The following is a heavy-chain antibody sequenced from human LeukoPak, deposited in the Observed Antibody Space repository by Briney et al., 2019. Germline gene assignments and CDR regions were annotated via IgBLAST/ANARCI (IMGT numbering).Heavy chain of an antibody. CDR3: ARLPRGRGALFDY. J-gene: IGHJ4*02. Sequence: GASVKVSCKASGYTFTSYDINWVRQATGQGLEWMGWMNPNSGNTGYAQKFQGRVTMTRNTSISTAYMELTSLRSEDTAVYYCARLPRGRGALFDYWGQGTLVTVSS. CDR1: GYTFTSYD. D-gene: IGHD1-26*01. CDR2: MNPNSGNT. V-gene: IGHV1-8*02.